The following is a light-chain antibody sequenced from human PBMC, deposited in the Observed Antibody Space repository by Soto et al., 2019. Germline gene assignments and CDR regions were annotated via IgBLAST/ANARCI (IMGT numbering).Light chain of an antibody. CDR2: GAS. CDR3: HQYNSWPRGT. CDR1: QSVNRN. V-gene: IGKV3-15*01. Sequence: EIMMTQSPGTLSVSPGEGATLSCRASQSVNRNLAWYQQKPGQPPRLLLYGASTRAAGIPVRFRGSGSGTEFTLTISSLQSEDFAVYYCHQYNSWPRGTFGPGTKVEIK. J-gene: IGKJ3*01.